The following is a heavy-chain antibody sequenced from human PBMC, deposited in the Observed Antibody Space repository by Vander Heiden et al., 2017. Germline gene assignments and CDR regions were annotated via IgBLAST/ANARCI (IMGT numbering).Heavy chain of an antibody. V-gene: IGHV3-9*01. CDR2: ISWNSGSI. CDR3: AKAAAGTSFYFDY. D-gene: IGHD6-13*01. CDR1: GFTFDDYA. Sequence: EVQLVEFGGGLVQPGRSLRLSCAASGFTFDDYAMHWVRQAPGKGLEWVSGISWNSGSIGYADSVKGRFTISRDNTKNSLYLQMNSLRAEDTALYYCAKAAAGTSFYFDYWGQGTLVTVSS. J-gene: IGHJ4*02.